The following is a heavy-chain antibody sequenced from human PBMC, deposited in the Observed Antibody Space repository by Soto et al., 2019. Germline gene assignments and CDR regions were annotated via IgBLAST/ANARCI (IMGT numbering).Heavy chain of an antibody. CDR3: ARDRDVPTYYYYDGMDV. D-gene: IGHD2-21*02. V-gene: IGHV3-30-3*01. CDR2: ISYDGSNK. Sequence: QVQLVESGGGVVQPGRSLRLSCAASGFTFSSYAMHWVRQAPGKGLEWVAVISYDGSNKYYADSVKGRFTISRDNSKNTLYLQMNSLRAEDTAVYYCARDRDVPTYYYYDGMDVW. CDR1: GFTFSSYA. J-gene: IGHJ6*01.